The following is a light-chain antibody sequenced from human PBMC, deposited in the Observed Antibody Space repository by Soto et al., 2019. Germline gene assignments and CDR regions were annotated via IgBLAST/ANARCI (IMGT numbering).Light chain of an antibody. CDR2: KAS. CDR3: QQYNSYSRT. V-gene: IGKV1-5*03. CDR1: QSISSG. Sequence: DIQMTQSPSTLSASGGDRVTITCRASQSISSGLAWYQQKPGKAPKLLIYKASSLESGVPSRFSGSGSGTEFTLTISSLQPDGFATYYCQQYNSYSRTFGQGTKVEIK. J-gene: IGKJ1*01.